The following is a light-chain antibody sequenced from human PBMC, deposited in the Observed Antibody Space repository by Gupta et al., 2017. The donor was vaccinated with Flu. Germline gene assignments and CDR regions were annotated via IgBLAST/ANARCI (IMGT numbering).Light chain of an antibody. Sequence: SSDLTPPPSVPVSPGQTARITCSGDALPKQYAYCYQQKPGQAPVLVIYKDSKRPSGSPERFSGSSSGTTITLTISGVQAEEEADYYCQSADSSGTYPVVFGGGTKLTVL. J-gene: IGLJ2*01. CDR3: QSADSSGTYPVV. CDR1: ALPKQY. CDR2: KDS. V-gene: IGLV3-25*02.